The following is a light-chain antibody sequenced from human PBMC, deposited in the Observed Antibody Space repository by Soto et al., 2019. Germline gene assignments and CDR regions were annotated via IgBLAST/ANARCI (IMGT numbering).Light chain of an antibody. J-gene: IGLJ1*01. CDR3: SSYTSSNTEV. CDR2: DVT. Sequence: QAASVSGSPGQSITISCSGTSSDVGGYNYVSWYQHHPGKAPKLIICDVTDRPSGVSSRFSGSKSGNTASLTISGLQAEDEADYYCSSYTSSNTEVFGTGTKLTVL. CDR1: SSDVGGYNY. V-gene: IGLV2-14*03.